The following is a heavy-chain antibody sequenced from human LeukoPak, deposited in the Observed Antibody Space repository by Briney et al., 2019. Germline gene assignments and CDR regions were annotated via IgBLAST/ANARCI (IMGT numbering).Heavy chain of an antibody. CDR3: AKGGDGYNRDAFDI. Sequence: GGSLRLSCAASGFTFSNHAMSWVRQAPGKGLECVSAISGSGGSTYYADSVKGRFTISRDNSKNTLYLQMNSLRVEDTAVYYCAKGGDGYNRDAFDIWGQGTMVTVSS. CDR1: GFTFSNHA. D-gene: IGHD5-24*01. CDR2: ISGSGGST. V-gene: IGHV3-23*01. J-gene: IGHJ3*02.